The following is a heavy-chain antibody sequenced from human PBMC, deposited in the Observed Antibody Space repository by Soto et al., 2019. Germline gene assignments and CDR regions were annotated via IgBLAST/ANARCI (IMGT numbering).Heavy chain of an antibody. CDR2: ISGSGDST. D-gene: IGHD3-3*01. Sequence: GGSLRLSCAASGFNFSSYAMSWVRQAPGKGLEWVSAISGSGDSTYYADSVKGLFTISRDNAKNTLYLKMNSLRAEDTTVYYCAKTVRGFGVVIWGFDYWGQGTLVTVPS. CDR1: GFNFSSYA. V-gene: IGHV3-23*01. CDR3: AKTVRGFGVVIWGFDY. J-gene: IGHJ4*02.